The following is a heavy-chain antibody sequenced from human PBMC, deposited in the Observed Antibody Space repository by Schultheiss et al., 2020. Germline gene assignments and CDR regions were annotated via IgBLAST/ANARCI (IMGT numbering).Heavy chain of an antibody. CDR1: GGSVSSGGSY. J-gene: IGHJ4*02. CDR3: ARRVYSRIDY. D-gene: IGHD2-8*01. V-gene: IGHV4-61*08. CDR2: IYYSGST. Sequence: SETLSLTCTVSGGSVSSGGSYWTWVRQPPGKGLEWIGYIYYSGSTNYNPSLKSRVTISVDTSKNQFSLKLSSVTAADTAVYYCARRVYSRIDYWGQGTLVTVSS.